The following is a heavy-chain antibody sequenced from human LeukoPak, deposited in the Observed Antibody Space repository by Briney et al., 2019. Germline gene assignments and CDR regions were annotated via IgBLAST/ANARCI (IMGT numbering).Heavy chain of an antibody. CDR1: GFIFSTYN. D-gene: IGHD6-19*01. Sequence: GGSLRLSCAASGFIFSTYNIHWVRQAPGKGLEWVAIISSDGRHKYYVDSVKGRFTISRDNSKNTLYLQMNSLRAEDTAVYYCASGGQWLVRWGQGTLVTVSS. CDR3: ASGGQWLVR. CDR2: ISSDGRHK. V-gene: IGHV3-30*03. J-gene: IGHJ4*02.